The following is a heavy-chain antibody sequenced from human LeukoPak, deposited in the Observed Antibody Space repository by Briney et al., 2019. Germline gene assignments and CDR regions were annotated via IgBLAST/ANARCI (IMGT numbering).Heavy chain of an antibody. V-gene: IGHV4-4*02. CDR1: GGSISSSNW. Sequence: PSGTLSLTCAVSGGSISSSNWWSWVRQPPGKGLEWIGEIYHSGSTNYNPSLKSRVTISVDKSKNQVSLKLSSVTAADTAVYYCATGGYDFWSGYYTFDYWGQGTLVTVSS. CDR2: IYHSGST. J-gene: IGHJ4*02. D-gene: IGHD3-3*01. CDR3: ATGGYDFWSGYYTFDY.